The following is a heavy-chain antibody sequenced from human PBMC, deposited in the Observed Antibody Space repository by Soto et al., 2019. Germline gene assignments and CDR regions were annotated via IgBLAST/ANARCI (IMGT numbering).Heavy chain of an antibody. CDR2: INGDGSTT. Sequence: HPGGSLRLSCAASGFTLSSYWIHWVRQAPGKGLVWVSRINGDGSTTNYADSLRGRFTISRDNAKNTVFLQMNSLRAEDTAVYYCARGRSGSYSFDYWGQGTLVTVSS. J-gene: IGHJ4*02. CDR1: GFTLSSYW. V-gene: IGHV3-74*01. CDR3: ARGRSGSYSFDY. D-gene: IGHD3-10*01.